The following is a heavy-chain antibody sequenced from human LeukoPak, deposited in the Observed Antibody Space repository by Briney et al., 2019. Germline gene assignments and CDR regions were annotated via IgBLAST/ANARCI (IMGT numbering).Heavy chain of an antibody. Sequence: SETLSLTCTVSGGSISSGGYYWSWIRQHPGKGLEWIGYIYYSGSTYYNPSLKSRVTISVDTSKNQFSLKLSSVTAADTAVYYCARVARNYYGSGSDTFDYRGQGTLVTVSS. CDR2: IYYSGST. CDR3: ARVARNYYGSGSDTFDY. V-gene: IGHV4-31*03. J-gene: IGHJ4*02. CDR1: GGSISSGGYY. D-gene: IGHD3-10*01.